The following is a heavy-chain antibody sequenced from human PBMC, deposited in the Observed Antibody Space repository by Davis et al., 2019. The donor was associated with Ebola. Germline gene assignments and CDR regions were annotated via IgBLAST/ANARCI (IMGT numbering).Heavy chain of an antibody. Sequence: ASVKVSCKSSGYTFTSYVLVWVRQAPGLGLEWMGWISGFNTNTNFAQKFQGRVNVSKDTSTNTAYMDLRSLTSDDTAIYYRARAPNYDVLTGTSSYYFDDWGQGTRVTVSS. CDR3: ARAPNYDVLTGTSSYYFDD. D-gene: IGHD3-9*01. J-gene: IGHJ4*02. CDR1: GYTFTSYV. CDR2: ISGFNTNT. V-gene: IGHV1-18*04.